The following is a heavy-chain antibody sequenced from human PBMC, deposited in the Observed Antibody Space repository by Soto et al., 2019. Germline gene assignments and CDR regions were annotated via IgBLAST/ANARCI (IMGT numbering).Heavy chain of an antibody. J-gene: IGHJ4*02. D-gene: IGHD6-6*01. Sequence: QVQLQESGPGLVKPSQTLSLTCTVSGGSIDNYEYYWTWIRQPPGKGLEWVGYIYYSGRTNYNPSLNSRLTIALDTSKNQFSLSLTSVSAADTDMYYCARDRSNSPDYFDFWGQGTLVTVSS. V-gene: IGHV4-30-4*01. CDR3: ARDRSNSPDYFDF. CDR2: IYYSGRT. CDR1: GGSIDNYEYY.